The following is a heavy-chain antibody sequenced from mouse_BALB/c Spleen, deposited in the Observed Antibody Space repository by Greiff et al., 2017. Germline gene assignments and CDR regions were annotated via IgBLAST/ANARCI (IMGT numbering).Heavy chain of an antibody. V-gene: IGHV5-4*02. D-gene: IGHD1-2*01. CDR1: GFTFSDYY. CDR3: ARDRDHGRGFAY. J-gene: IGHJ3*01. CDR2: ISDGGSYT. Sequence: EVQRVESGGGLVKPGGSLKLSCAASGFTFSDYYMYWVRQTPEKRLEWVATISDGGSYTYYPDSVKGRFTISRDNAKNNLYLQMSSLKSEDTAMYYCARDRDHGRGFAYWGQGTLVTVSA.